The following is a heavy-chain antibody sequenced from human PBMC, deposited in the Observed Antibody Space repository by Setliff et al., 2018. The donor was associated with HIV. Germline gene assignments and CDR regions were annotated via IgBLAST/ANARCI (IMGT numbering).Heavy chain of an antibody. CDR2: MSHSGGA. Sequence: SETLSLTCAVYGGSFSGHYWSWVRQVPGKGLEWIGEMSHSGGANYNPSLKGRVSISVDTSKRQFSLKMTSVTAADTAIYYCATSNSWSCRLNYWGQGTVVTVSS. D-gene: IGHD1-26*01. J-gene: IGHJ4*02. CDR1: GGSFSGHY. CDR3: ATSNSWSCRLNY. V-gene: IGHV4-34*01.